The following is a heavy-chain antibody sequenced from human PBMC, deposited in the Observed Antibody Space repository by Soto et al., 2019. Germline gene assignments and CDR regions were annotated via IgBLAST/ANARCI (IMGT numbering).Heavy chain of an antibody. Sequence: GESLKISCKGSGYSFTSYWIGWVRQMPGKGLEWMGIIYPGDSDTRYSPSFQGQVTISADKSISTAYLQWSSLKASDTAMYYCARLFKPVIAARLSWFDPWGQGTLVTVSS. V-gene: IGHV5-51*01. CDR3: ARLFKPVIAARLSWFDP. J-gene: IGHJ5*02. D-gene: IGHD6-6*01. CDR2: IYPGDSDT. CDR1: GYSFTSYW.